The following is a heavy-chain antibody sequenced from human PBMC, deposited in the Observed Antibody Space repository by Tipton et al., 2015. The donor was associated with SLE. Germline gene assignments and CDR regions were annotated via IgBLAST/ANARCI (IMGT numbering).Heavy chain of an antibody. CDR1: GFTFSSNG. J-gene: IGHJ4*02. V-gene: IGHV3-23*01. CDR2: ISAGGVGT. D-gene: IGHD2-21*01. CDR3: AGGLVD. Sequence: SLRLSCAASGFTFSSNGMNWVRQAPGKGLEWVSGISAGGVGTYYADSVKGRFTISRDKSKNTVFLQMTSLRVEDTATYFCAGGLVDWGRGTLVSVSS.